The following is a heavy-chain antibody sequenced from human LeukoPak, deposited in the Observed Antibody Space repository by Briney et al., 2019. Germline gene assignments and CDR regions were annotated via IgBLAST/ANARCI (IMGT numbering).Heavy chain of an antibody. V-gene: IGHV1-46*01. J-gene: IGHJ4*02. CDR3: AREGVAGTGLDY. Sequence: ASVKVSCKASGYTFSMYNMHWVRQAPGQGLEWMGIINPSGGTSYAQKLQGRITMTRDTSTSTLYMELSSLRSEDTAVCYCAREGVAGTGLDYWGQGTLVTVSS. D-gene: IGHD6-13*01. CDR2: INPSGGT. CDR1: GYTFSMYN.